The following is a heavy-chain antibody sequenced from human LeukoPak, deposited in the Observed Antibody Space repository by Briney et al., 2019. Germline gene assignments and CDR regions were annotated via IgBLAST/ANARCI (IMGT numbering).Heavy chain of an antibody. D-gene: IGHD1-26*01. V-gene: IGHV4-31*03. CDR2: IYYSGST. CDR3: ARHGSGSSTFGY. CDR1: GGSISSGGYY. Sequence: SETLSLTCTVSGGSISSGGYYWSWLRQHPGKGLEWIGYIYYSGSTYYNPSLKSRVTISVDTSKNQFSLKLSSVTAADTAVYYCARHGSGSSTFGYWGQGTLVTVSS. J-gene: IGHJ4*02.